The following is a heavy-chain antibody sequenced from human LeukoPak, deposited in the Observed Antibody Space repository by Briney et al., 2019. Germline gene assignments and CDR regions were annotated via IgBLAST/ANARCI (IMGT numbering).Heavy chain of an antibody. D-gene: IGHD6-6*01. Sequence: SETLSLTCTVSGGSVSSYYWSWIRQPPGKGLEWIGYIYYSGSTNYNPSLKSRVTISVDTSKNQFSLKLSSVTAADTAVYYCARDKDSSSSLDYWGQGTLVTVSS. V-gene: IGHV4-59*02. CDR1: GGSVSSYY. J-gene: IGHJ4*02. CDR3: ARDKDSSSSLDY. CDR2: IYYSGST.